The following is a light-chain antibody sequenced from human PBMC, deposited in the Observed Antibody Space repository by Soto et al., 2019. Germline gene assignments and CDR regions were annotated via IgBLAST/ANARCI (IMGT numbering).Light chain of an antibody. CDR2: DVN. CDR3: ISYTTRSTLVV. V-gene: IGLV2-14*01. CDR1: SSDVGGYNY. Sequence: QSALTQPASVSGSPGQSITISCTGTSSDVGGYNYVSWYQQHPGKAPKLMIYDVNNRPSGVSNRFSGSKSGNTASLTISGLQAEDEADYYCISYTTRSTLVVFGGGTKVTVL. J-gene: IGLJ2*01.